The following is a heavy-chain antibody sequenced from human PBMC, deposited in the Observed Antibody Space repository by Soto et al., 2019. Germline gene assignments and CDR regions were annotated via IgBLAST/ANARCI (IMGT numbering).Heavy chain of an antibody. CDR2: IYPGDSDT. V-gene: IGHV5-51*01. D-gene: IGHD4-4*01. J-gene: IGHJ6*02. Sequence: GESLKISCKGSGYSFTSYWIGWVRQMPGKGLGWMGIIYPGDSDTRYSPSFQGQVTISADKSISTAYLQWSSLKASDTAMYYCARQDYSGYYYYGMDVWGQGTTVTVSS. CDR1: GYSFTSYW. CDR3: ARQDYSGYYYYGMDV.